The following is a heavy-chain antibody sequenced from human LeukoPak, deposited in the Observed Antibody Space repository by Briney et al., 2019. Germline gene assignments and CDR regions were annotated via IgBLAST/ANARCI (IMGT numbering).Heavy chain of an antibody. Sequence: GGSLRLSCAASGFTFSRYAMHWVRQAPGKGLEWVAVTSNDGNNKYYGDSVKGRFTISRDNSKNTLYLQMNSLRAEDTAVYYCARLPIRDSSGYYGLYFDYWGQGTLVTVSS. D-gene: IGHD3-22*01. CDR1: GFTFSRYA. CDR3: ARLPIRDSSGYYGLYFDY. CDR2: TSNDGNNK. J-gene: IGHJ4*02. V-gene: IGHV3-30*04.